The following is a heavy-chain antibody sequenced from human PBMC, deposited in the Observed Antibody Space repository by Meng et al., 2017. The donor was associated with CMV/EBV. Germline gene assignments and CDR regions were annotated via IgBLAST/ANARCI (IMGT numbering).Heavy chain of an antibody. V-gene: IGHV3-48*03. CDR2: ISSSGSTI. J-gene: IGHJ4*02. CDR3: AINAYVVVPAATDYFDY. CDR1: GFTFSSYE. D-gene: IGHD2-2*01. Sequence: GESLKISCAASGFTFSSYEMNWVRQAPGKGLEWVSYISSSGSTIYYADSVKGRFTISRDNAKNSLYLQMNSLRAEDTAVYYCAINAYVVVPAATDYFDYWGQRTLVTVSS.